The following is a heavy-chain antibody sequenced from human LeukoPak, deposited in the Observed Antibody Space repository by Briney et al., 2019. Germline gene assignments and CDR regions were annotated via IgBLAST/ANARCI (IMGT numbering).Heavy chain of an antibody. Sequence: PLETLSLTCTVSGGSISSYYWSWIRQPPGKGLEWIGYIYYSGSTNYNPSLKSRVTISVDTSKNQFSLKLSSVTAADTAVYYCARETIDSSGYFDYWGQGTLVTVSS. V-gene: IGHV4-59*01. J-gene: IGHJ4*02. CDR1: GGSISSYY. CDR2: IYYSGST. CDR3: ARETIDSSGYFDY. D-gene: IGHD3-22*01.